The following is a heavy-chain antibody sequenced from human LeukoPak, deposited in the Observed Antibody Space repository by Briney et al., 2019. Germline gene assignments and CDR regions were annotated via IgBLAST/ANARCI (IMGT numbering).Heavy chain of an antibody. CDR3: ARTCLILDIVSTSRARLGGNGFDI. J-gene: IGHJ3*02. D-gene: IGHD5/OR15-5a*01. Sequence: SETLSLARTVASGSLGSSSYYWGWIRQPPGKGLEWIGRIYHSGSTYYNPSLKSRVTIALEPSKNQFSLELCAVTAGDWTVWPRARTCLILDIVSTSRARLGGNGFDIWGEETMVTVSS. V-gene: IGHV4-39*07. CDR2: IYHSGST. CDR1: SGSLGSSSYY.